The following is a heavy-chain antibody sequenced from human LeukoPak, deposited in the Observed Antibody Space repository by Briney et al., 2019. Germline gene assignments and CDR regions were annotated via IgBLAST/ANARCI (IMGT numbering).Heavy chain of an antibody. CDR3: ARGPYYYDSSGYYSYYYYGMDV. CDR2: IYTSGST. CDR1: GGSISSYY. D-gene: IGHD3-22*01. Sequence: SQTLSLTCTVSGGSISSYYWSWIRQPPGKGLEWIGRIYTSGSTNYNPSLKSRVTMSVDTSKNQFSLKLSSVTAADTAVYYCARGPYYYDSSGYYSYYYYGMDVWGQGTTVTVSS. J-gene: IGHJ6*02. V-gene: IGHV4-4*07.